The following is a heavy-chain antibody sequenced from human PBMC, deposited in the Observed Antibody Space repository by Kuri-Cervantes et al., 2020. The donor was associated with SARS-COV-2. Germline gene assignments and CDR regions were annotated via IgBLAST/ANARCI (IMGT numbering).Heavy chain of an antibody. Sequence: ASVKVSCKASGYTFTSYYMHWVRQAPGQGLEWMGIINPSGGSTSYAQKFQGRVTMTRDTSTSTVYMELSSLRSEDTAVYYCARDPREYYYDSSETIRTEESYFDYWGQGTLVTVSS. V-gene: IGHV1-46*01. D-gene: IGHD3-22*01. J-gene: IGHJ4*02. CDR1: GYTFTSYY. CDR2: INPSGGST. CDR3: ARDPREYYYDSSETIRTEESYFDY.